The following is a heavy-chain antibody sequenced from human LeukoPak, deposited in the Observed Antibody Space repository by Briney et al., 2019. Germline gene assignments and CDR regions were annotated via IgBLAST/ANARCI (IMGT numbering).Heavy chain of an antibody. CDR1: GYSFTSYW. Sequence: GESLKISCKGSGYSFTSYWIGWVRQMPGKGLEWMGIIYPGDSDTRYSPSFQGQVTISADKSISTAYLQWSSLKASDTAMYYCASTVRIEPVGAAWGPAGAFDILGQGTMVTVSS. D-gene: IGHD4-17*01. J-gene: IGHJ3*02. V-gene: IGHV5-51*01. CDR2: IYPGDSDT. CDR3: ASTVRIEPVGAAWGPAGAFDI.